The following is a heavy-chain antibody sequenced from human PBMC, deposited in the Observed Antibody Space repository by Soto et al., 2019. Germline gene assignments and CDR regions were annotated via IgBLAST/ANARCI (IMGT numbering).Heavy chain of an antibody. J-gene: IGHJ4*02. CDR1: GYTFTSYG. CDR3: ARDGPGRLVTPNFDY. Sequence: GASVKVSCKASGYTFTSYGISWVRQAPGQGLEWMGWISAYNGNTNYAQKLQGRVTMTTDTSTSTAYMELRSLRSDDTAVYYRARDGPGRLVTPNFDYWGQGTLVTVSS. CDR2: ISAYNGNT. V-gene: IGHV1-18*04. D-gene: IGHD3-9*01.